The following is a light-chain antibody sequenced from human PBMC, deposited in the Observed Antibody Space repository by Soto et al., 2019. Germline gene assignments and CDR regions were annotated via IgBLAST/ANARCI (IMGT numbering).Light chain of an antibody. CDR1: SSNFYDS. V-gene: IGLV2-11*01. Sequence: QSALTQPRSVSGSPGQSVTISCSGISSNFYDSVSWYQQHPGKAPKLIIFDVTKRPSGVPGRFSGSKSGNRASLTISGLQCEDEADYYCCSYVDYYIWVFGGGTKLTVL. CDR3: CSYVDYYIWV. CDR2: DVT. J-gene: IGLJ3*02.